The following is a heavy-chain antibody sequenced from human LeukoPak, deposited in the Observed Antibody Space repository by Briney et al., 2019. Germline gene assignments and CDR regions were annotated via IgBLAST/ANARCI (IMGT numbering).Heavy chain of an antibody. CDR1: GFTFSSYA. J-gene: IGHJ4*02. V-gene: IGHV3-23*01. D-gene: IGHD3-9*01. CDR3: ARTYYDILTGYNPYFDY. CDR2: FSGSGGNT. Sequence: GGSLRLSCAASGFTFSSYAMSWVRQAPGKGLEWVSAFSGSGGNTYYADSVKGRFTISRDNAKNFLYLQVNSLRAEDTAVYYCARTYYDILTGYNPYFDYWGQGILVTVSS.